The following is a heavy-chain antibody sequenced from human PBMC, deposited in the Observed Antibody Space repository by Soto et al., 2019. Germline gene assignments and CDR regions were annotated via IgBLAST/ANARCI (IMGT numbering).Heavy chain of an antibody. CDR3: AKLTSPTTRFDY. D-gene: IGHD4-17*01. CDR1: GFTFSSYG. CDR2: ISYDGSNK. J-gene: IGHJ4*02. V-gene: IGHV3-30*18. Sequence: QVQLVESGGGVVQPGRSLRLSCAASGFTFSSYGMHWVRQAPVKGLEWAAVISYDGSNKYYADSVKGRFTISRDNSKNPLYLQMNSLRAEDTAVYYCAKLTSPTTRFDYWGQGTLVTVSS.